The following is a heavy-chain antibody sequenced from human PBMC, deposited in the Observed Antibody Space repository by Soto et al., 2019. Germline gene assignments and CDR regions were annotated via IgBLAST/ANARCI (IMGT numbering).Heavy chain of an antibody. CDR1: VGPISSVAHY. V-gene: IGHV4-30-2*01. D-gene: IGHD5-12*01. J-gene: IGHJ6*02. CDR3: ARESGGYDSSGRYGFDV. Sequence: TRSLTSSVSVGPISSVAHYWTSIRQQPGRGLEWIGYSNHSGSTDYNPSLKSRVTISVDRSKNQFSLKLSSVTAADTAIYYCARESGGYDSSGRYGFDVWGQGTTVTVSS. CDR2: SNHSGST.